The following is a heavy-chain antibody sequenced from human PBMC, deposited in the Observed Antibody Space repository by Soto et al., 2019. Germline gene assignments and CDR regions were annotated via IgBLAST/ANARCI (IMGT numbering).Heavy chain of an antibody. CDR3: AHSMRWQPFDY. V-gene: IGHV2-5*02. CDR1: GFSLSTSGVG. D-gene: IGHD2-15*01. J-gene: IGHJ4*02. Sequence: QITLKESGPTLVKPTQTLTLTCNFSGFSLSTSGVGVGWIRQPPGKALEWLALSYWDDDKRYSTSMKSRLTNTKDHYKSQVVLKMTIIDPVDTATYYCAHSMRWQPFDYWGQGTLVHVSS. CDR2: SYWDDDK.